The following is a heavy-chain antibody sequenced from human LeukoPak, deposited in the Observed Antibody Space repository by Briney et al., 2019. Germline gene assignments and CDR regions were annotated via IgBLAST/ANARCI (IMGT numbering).Heavy chain of an antibody. CDR2: IYYSGST. Sequence: SETLSLTCTVSGGSISSSSYYWGWIRQPPGKGLEWIGSIYYSGSTYYNPSLKSRVTMSVDTSKNQFSLKLSSVTAADTAVYYCARDQYYYDSSGYYRFDYWGQGTLVTVSS. V-gene: IGHV4-39*07. D-gene: IGHD3-22*01. CDR1: GGSISSSSYY. CDR3: ARDQYYYDSSGYYRFDY. J-gene: IGHJ4*02.